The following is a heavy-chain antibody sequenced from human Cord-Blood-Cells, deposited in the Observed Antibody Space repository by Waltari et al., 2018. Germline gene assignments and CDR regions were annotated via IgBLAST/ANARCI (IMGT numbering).Heavy chain of an antibody. Sequence: EVQLLESGGGLVQPGGSLRLSCAASGFTFSSYAMSWVRQAPGKGLGGLSAIRGSGGSTYYADSVKGRFTISRDNSKNTLYLQMNSLRAEDTAVYYCAKSPELYEYYFDYWGQGTLVTVSS. D-gene: IGHD2-8*01. J-gene: IGHJ4*02. CDR2: IRGSGGST. V-gene: IGHV3-23*01. CDR3: AKSPELYEYYFDY. CDR1: GFTFSSYA.